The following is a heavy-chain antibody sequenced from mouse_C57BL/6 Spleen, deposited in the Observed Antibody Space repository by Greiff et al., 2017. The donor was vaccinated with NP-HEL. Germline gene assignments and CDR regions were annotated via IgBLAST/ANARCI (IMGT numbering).Heavy chain of an antibody. CDR3: ARERIPYFDY. Sequence: EVQGVESGGDLVKPGGSLKLSCAASGFTFSSYGMSWVRQTPDKRLEWVATISSGGSYTYYPDSVKGRFTISRDNAKNTLYLQMSSLKSEDTAMYYCARERIPYFDYWGQGTTLTVSS. V-gene: IGHV5-6*01. D-gene: IGHD6-1*01. CDR2: ISSGGSYT. CDR1: GFTFSSYG. J-gene: IGHJ2*01.